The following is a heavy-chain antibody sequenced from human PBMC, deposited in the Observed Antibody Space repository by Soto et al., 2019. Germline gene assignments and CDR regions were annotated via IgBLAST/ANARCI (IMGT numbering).Heavy chain of an antibody. J-gene: IGHJ6*02. CDR3: AKDREVTIFGVVINGMDV. V-gene: IGHV3-23*01. D-gene: IGHD3-3*01. CDR1: GFTFSSYA. CDR2: ISGSGGST. Sequence: GSLRLSCAASGFTFSSYAMSWVRQAPGKGLEWVSAISGSGGSTYYADSVKGRFTISRDNSKNTLYLQMNSLRAEDTAVYYCAKDREVTIFGVVINGMDVWGQGTTVTVSS.